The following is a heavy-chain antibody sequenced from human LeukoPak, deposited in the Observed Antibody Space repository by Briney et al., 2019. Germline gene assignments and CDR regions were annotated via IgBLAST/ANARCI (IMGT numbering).Heavy chain of an antibody. D-gene: IGHD5-18*01. CDR2: IYYSGSS. CDR3: ASGYSYDLFDY. V-gene: IGHV4-59*08. Sequence: PSETLSLTCTVSGGSISSYYWSWIRQPPGKGLEWIGYIYYSGSSNYNPSLKSRVTISVDTSKNQFSLRLSSVTAADTAVYYCASGYSYDLFDYWGQGTLVTVSS. J-gene: IGHJ4*02. CDR1: GGSISSYY.